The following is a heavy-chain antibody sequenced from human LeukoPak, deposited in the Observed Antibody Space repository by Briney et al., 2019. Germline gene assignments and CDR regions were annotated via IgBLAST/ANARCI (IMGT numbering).Heavy chain of an antibody. CDR3: ARRAYCTNGVCYTGGVDY. V-gene: IGHV1-2*02. D-gene: IGHD2-8*01. CDR1: GYTFTGYY. Sequence: GESLKVSCKASGYTFTGYYMHWVRQAPGQGLEWMGWINPNSGGTNYAQKFQGRVTMTRDTSISTAYMELSRLRSDDTAVYYCARRAYCTNGVCYTGGVDYWGQGTLVTVSS. J-gene: IGHJ4*02. CDR2: INPNSGGT.